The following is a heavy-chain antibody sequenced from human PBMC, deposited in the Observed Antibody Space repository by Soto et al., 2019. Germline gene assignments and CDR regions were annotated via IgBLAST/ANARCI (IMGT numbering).Heavy chain of an antibody. CDR3: ARHPERIAEIGWFDP. CDR1: GFTFSSYS. CDR2: ISSSSSTI. J-gene: IGHJ5*02. Sequence: EVQLVESGGGLVQPGGSLRLSCAASGFTFSSYSMNWVRQAPGKGLEWVSYISSSSSTIYYADSVKGRFTISRDKAKNSLYMQMNSLRAEDTAVYYCARHPERIAEIGWFDPWGQGTVVTVSS. V-gene: IGHV3-48*01. D-gene: IGHD6-13*01.